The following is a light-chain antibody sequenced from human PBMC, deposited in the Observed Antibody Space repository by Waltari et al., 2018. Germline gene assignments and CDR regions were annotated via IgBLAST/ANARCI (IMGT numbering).Light chain of an antibody. V-gene: IGLV3-25*03. CDR1: ALQKHY. J-gene: IGLJ2*01. CDR2: KDT. Sequence: SYELTQPPSVSVSPGQTARITCSGDALQKHYAFWYPQKPGQAPVLLTYKDTERPSGIPDRFSGSSSGTTVTLTISGVQAEDEADYYCQSGDSTSTHVVFGGGTKLTVL. CDR3: QSGDSTSTHVV.